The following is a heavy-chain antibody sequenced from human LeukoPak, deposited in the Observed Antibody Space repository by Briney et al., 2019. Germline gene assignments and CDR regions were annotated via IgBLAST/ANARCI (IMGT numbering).Heavy chain of an antibody. Sequence: PGGSLRLSCAASGFTFSSYSMNWVRQAPGKGLEWVSSISSSSSYIYYADSVKGRFTISRDNSKNTLYLQMNSLRAEDTAVYYCARDDCSGGSCYYYWGQGTLVTVSS. CDR3: ARDDCSGGSCYYY. V-gene: IGHV3-21*01. CDR1: GFTFSSYS. J-gene: IGHJ4*02. CDR2: ISSSSSYI. D-gene: IGHD2-15*01.